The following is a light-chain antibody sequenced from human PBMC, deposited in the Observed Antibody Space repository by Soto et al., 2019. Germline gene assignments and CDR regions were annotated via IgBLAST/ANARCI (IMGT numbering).Light chain of an antibody. CDR3: SSYTTTSTVV. Sequence: QSALTQPRSVSGSPGQSVTISCTGASNNVGGYNYVSWSQQHPGKVPKLIIYEVTNRPSGVSNRFSGSKSGNTASLTVSGLQAEDEADYYCSSYTTTSTVVFGGGTKLTVL. CDR2: EVT. V-gene: IGLV2-14*01. CDR1: SNNVGGYNY. J-gene: IGLJ2*01.